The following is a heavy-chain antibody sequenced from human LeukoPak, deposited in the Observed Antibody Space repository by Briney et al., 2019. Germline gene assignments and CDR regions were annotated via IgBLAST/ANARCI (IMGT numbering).Heavy chain of an antibody. J-gene: IGHJ4*02. V-gene: IGHV4-34*01. CDR1: GGSFSGYY. Sequence: PSETLSLTCAVYGGSFSGYYWSWIRQPPGKGLEWIGEINHSGSTNYNPSLKSRVTISVDTSKNQFSLKLSSVTAADTAVYYWARGPPTVDCSSTSCYRRYFDYWGQGTLVTVSS. D-gene: IGHD2-2*02. CDR2: INHSGST. CDR3: ARGPPTVDCSSTSCYRRYFDY.